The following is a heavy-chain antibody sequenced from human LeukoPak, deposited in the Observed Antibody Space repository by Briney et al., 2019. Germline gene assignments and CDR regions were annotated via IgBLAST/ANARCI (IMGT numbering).Heavy chain of an antibody. D-gene: IGHD3-22*01. CDR2: INPNSGGT. J-gene: IGHJ4*02. CDR1: GYTFTGYY. CDR3: ATLIDSSGYYFTFDY. Sequence: EASVKVSCKASGYTFTGYYMHWVRQAPGQGLEWMGWINPNSGGTNYAQKFQGRVTMTRDTSISTAYMELSRLRSDDTAVYYCATLIDSSGYYFTFDYWGQGTLVTVSS. V-gene: IGHV1-2*02.